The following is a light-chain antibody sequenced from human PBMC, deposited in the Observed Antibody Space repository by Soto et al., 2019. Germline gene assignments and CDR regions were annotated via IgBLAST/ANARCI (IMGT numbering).Light chain of an antibody. CDR2: GAS. J-gene: IGKJ5*01. CDR3: QQYGDSPRT. V-gene: IGKV3-20*01. CDR1: QSVSSSY. Sequence: EIVLTQSPGTRSSSPGERATLSCRASQSVSSSYLAWYQQKPGQAPRLLIYGASSRATGIPDRFSGSGSGTDFTLTIARLEPEDFAVYYCQQYGDSPRTFGQGTRLEIK.